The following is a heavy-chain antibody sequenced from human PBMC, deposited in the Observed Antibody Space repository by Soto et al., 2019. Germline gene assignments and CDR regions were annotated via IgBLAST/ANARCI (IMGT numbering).Heavy chain of an antibody. D-gene: IGHD5-18*01. CDR2: IQYGAST. J-gene: IGHJ4*02. CDR1: GVSVSSGDHY. Sequence: QVQLQESGPGLVKPSQTLSLTCTVSGVSVSSGDHYWSWLRQPQGKGLESIVYIQYGASTYYNPSLTSRTTISVDTSKNQFSLMLRSVTAADTAVYYCARGRGYGYGIDYWGQGTLVTVSS. V-gene: IGHV4-30-4*01. CDR3: ARGRGYGYGIDY.